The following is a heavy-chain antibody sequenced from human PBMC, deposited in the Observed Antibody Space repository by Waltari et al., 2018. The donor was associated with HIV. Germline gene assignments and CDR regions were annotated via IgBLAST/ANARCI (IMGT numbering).Heavy chain of an antibody. CDR3: ARGVEGYCTSTSCYLLY. D-gene: IGHD2-2*01. Sequence: DVQMVETGGGLNQPGGSLRRLCAASGVPVSSTYMSRVRQAPGKGLECVSVIYSGGSTYYADSLRCLFTISRDNSKNTLYLQRNSLTAEDTAVYYCARGVEGYCTSTSCYLLYWGQGTLVAVSS. J-gene: IGHJ4*02. CDR2: IYSGGST. V-gene: IGHV3-53*02. CDR1: GVPVSSTY.